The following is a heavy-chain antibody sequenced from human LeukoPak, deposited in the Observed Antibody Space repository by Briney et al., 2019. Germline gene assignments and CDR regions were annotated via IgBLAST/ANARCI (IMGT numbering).Heavy chain of an antibody. V-gene: IGHV4-39*01. CDR1: GDSISNSY. CDR2: ISSSGST. Sequence: SETLSLTCTVSGDSISNSYWNWIRQPPGKGLEWIGSISSSGSTYSNPSLRSRVTISVDTSKNKFSLKLSSVTAADTAVYYCARRLYSSPFDYWGQGTLVTVSS. J-gene: IGHJ4*02. CDR3: ARRLYSSPFDY. D-gene: IGHD6-19*01.